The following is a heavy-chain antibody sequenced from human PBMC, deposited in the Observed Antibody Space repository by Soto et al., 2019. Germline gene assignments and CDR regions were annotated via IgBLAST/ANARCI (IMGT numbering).Heavy chain of an antibody. V-gene: IGHV3-21*01. CDR2: ISSSSSYI. J-gene: IGHJ4*02. CDR3: AREKVLIAAAGTWDY. D-gene: IGHD6-13*01. Sequence: GGALRLSCAASGFTFSSYSMNWVRQAPGKGLEWVSSISSSSSYIYYADSVKGRFTISRDNAKNSLYLQMNSLRAEDTAVYYCAREKVLIAAAGTWDYWGQGTLVTVSS. CDR1: GFTFSSYS.